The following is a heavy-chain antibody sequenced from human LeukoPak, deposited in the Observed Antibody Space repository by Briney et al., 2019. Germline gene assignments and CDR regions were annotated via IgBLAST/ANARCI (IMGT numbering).Heavy chain of an antibody. J-gene: IGHJ6*04. CDR2: ISSSGSTI. CDR1: GFTFSSYG. V-gene: IGHV3-48*03. D-gene: IGHD3-10*02. CDR3: AELGITMIGGV. Sequence: GGSLRLSCAASGFTFSSYGMHWVRQAPGKGLEWVSYISSSGSTIYYADSVKGRFTISRDNAKNSLYLQMNSLRAEDTAVYYCAELGITMIGGVWGKGTTVTISP.